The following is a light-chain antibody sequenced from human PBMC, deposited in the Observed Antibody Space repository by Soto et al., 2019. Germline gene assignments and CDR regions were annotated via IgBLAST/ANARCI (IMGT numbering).Light chain of an antibody. V-gene: IGLV2-23*02. J-gene: IGLJ1*01. CDR1: NSDVGSYKL. CDR2: EVS. CDR3: CSYSGRSTV. Sequence: QSALTQPASVSGSPGQSVTISCTGTNSDVGSYKLVSWYQQYPGRAPKLIIFEVSKRSSGISNRFSGSKSANTASLTISGLQADDDAYYYCCSYSGRSTVFGTGTKVTVL.